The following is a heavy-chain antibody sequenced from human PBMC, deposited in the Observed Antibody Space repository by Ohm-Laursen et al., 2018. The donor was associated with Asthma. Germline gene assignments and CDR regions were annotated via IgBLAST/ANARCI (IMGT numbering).Heavy chain of an antibody. CDR2: VYGDGSNT. CDR1: GFTFSTYW. Sequence: SLRLSCAASGFTFSTYWMHWVRQAPGKGLVWVSRVYGDGSNTIYADSVKGRFTISRDNSKNTLYLQMNSLRSEDTAVYYCARDGVRGWYPDRNRYFDYWGQGTLVTVSS. CDR3: ARDGVRGWYPDRNRYFDY. D-gene: IGHD6-19*01. V-gene: IGHV3-74*01. J-gene: IGHJ4*02.